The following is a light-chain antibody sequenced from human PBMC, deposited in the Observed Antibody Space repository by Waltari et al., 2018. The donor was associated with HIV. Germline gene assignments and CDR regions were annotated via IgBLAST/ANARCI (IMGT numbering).Light chain of an antibody. V-gene: IGLV1-40*01. CDR3: QSYDTSLGASV. CDR2: MNT. J-gene: IGLJ3*02. Sequence: QSVLTQPPSVSGAPGRSVIITCTGNNSNLGAPYDVHWYQQLPGAAPKLLISMNTNRPSGVRDRLSFSRSGTSASLAITGLQAGDEADYYCQSYDTSLGASVFGGGTKLTVL. CDR1: NSNLGAPYD.